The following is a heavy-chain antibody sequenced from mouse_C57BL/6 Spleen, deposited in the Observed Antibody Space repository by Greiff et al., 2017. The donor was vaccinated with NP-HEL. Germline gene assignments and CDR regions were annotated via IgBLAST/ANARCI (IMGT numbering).Heavy chain of an antibody. D-gene: IGHD1-1*01. CDR1: GYTFTDYY. J-gene: IGHJ4*01. CDR3: ARSYYYGSSYNAMDY. Sequence: VQLQQSGAELVRPGASVKLSCKASGYTFTDYYINWVKQRPGQGLEWIARIYPGSGNTYYNEKFKGKATLTAEKSSSTAYMQLSSLTSEDSAVYFGARSYYYGSSYNAMDYWGQGTSVTVSA. CDR2: IYPGSGNT. V-gene: IGHV1-76*01.